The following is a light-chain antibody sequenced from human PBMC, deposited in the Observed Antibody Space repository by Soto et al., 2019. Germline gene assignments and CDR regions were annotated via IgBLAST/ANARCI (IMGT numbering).Light chain of an antibody. J-gene: IGKJ5*01. CDR3: QQYYSHPLT. Sequence: DIQMTQSPSSLSASVVDRFTITFLASQGIDNRLAWYQQKPEKAPIXXIYFASSLQDWVPSRFSVSGSGTDFTLTISSLKTEDFATYYCQQYYSHPLTFCQGTRLEIK. CDR1: QGIDNR. CDR2: FAS. V-gene: IGKV1D-16*01.